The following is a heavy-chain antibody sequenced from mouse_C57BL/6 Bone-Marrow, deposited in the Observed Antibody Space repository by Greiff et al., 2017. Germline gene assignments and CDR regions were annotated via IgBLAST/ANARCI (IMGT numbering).Heavy chain of an antibody. J-gene: IGHJ4*01. CDR1: GFTFSSYG. V-gene: IGHV5-6*02. CDR2: ISSGGSYT. CDR3: ARRGYYYAMDY. Sequence: EVMLVESGGDLVKPGGSLKLSCAASGFTFSSYGMSWVRQTPDKRLEWVATISSGGSYTYYPDSVKGRFTISRDNAKNTLYLHMSSLKSEDTAMYYCARRGYYYAMDYWGQGTSVTVSS.